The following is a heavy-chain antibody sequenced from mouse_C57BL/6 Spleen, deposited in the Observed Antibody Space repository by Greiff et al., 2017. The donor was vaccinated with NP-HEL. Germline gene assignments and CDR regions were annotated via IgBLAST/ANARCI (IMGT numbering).Heavy chain of an antibody. CDR2: IYPGNSDT. CDR3: TRGNDYDVAY. V-gene: IGHV1-5*01. J-gene: IGHJ3*01. CDR1: GYTFTSYW. D-gene: IGHD2-4*01. Sequence: EVKVVESGTVLARPGASVKMSCKTSGYTFTSYWMHWVKQRPGQGLEWIGAIYPGNSDTSYNQKFKGKAKLTAVTSASTAYMELSSLTNEDSAVYYSTRGNDYDVAYWGQGTLVTVSA.